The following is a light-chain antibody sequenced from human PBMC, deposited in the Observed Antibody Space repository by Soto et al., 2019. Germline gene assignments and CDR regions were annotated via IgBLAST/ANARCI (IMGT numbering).Light chain of an antibody. V-gene: IGLV1-51*01. CDR2: DNN. CDR1: RSNIETED. CDR3: VTWDRGLSAWV. J-gene: IGLJ3*02. Sequence: QSVLTQPPAVSAAPGQTVTISCSGGRSNIETEDVCWYQQFPGSAPKPLICDNNIRPSGIPDRFSGSRSGTSATLAITGLHSGDEADYFCVTWDRGLSAWVFGGGTKVTVL.